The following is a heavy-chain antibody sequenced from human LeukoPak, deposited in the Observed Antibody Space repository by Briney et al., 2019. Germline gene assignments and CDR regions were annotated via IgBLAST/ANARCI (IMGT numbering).Heavy chain of an antibody. J-gene: IGHJ4*02. Sequence: PGGSLRLSCAASGFTFSKYMIAWVRQAPGKGLVWVSTVNSDGSSTAYAASVKGRFTISRDNAENTVFLQLHSLRAEDTAVYYCTRGHPGKLDYWGQGTLVTVSS. CDR2: VNSDGSST. V-gene: IGHV3-74*01. CDR3: TRGHPGKLDY. CDR1: GFTFSKYM. D-gene: IGHD3-10*01.